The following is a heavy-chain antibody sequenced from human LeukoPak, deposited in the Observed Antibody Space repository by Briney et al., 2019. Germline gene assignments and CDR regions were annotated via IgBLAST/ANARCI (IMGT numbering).Heavy chain of an antibody. Sequence: GGSLRLSCAASGFTFSGSAMHWVRPASGKGLEWVGRIRSKANSYATAYAASVKGRFTISRDDSKNTAYLQMNSLKTDDTAVYYCARKLAHLDSSSWYPENDYWGQGTLVTVSS. CDR1: GFTFSGSA. D-gene: IGHD6-13*01. V-gene: IGHV3-73*01. J-gene: IGHJ4*02. CDR2: IRSKANSYAT. CDR3: ARKLAHLDSSSWYPENDY.